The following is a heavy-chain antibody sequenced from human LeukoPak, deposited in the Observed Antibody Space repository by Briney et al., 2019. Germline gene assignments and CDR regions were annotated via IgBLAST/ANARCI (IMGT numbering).Heavy chain of an antibody. V-gene: IGHV3-21*01. CDR1: GFTFSSYS. J-gene: IGHJ4*02. D-gene: IGHD1-26*01. CDR2: ISSSSSYI. Sequence: PGGSLRLSCAASGFTFSSYSMNWVRQAPGKGLEWVSSISSSSSYIYYADSVKGRFTISRDNAKNSLYLQMNSLRAEDTAVYYCARASGRLGATKWLGYWGQGTLVTVSS. CDR3: ARASGRLGATKWLGY.